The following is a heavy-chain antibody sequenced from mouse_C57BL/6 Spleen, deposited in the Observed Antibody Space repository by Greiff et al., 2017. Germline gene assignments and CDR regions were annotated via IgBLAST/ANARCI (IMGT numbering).Heavy chain of an antibody. CDR3: ARGDYGSSYADV. Sequence: QVQLQQSGAELMKPGASVKLSCKATGYTFTGYWIEWVKQRPGHGLEWIGEILPGSGSTNSNEKFKGKATFTADTSSNTAYMQLSRLTTEDSAIYYCARGDYGSSYADVWGTGTTVTVSS. J-gene: IGHJ1*03. D-gene: IGHD1-1*01. CDR1: GYTFTGYW. CDR2: ILPGSGST. V-gene: IGHV1-9*01.